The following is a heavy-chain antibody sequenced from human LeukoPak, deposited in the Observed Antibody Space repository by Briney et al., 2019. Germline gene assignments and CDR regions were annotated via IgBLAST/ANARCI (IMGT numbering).Heavy chain of an antibody. V-gene: IGHV5-51*01. D-gene: IGHD6-13*01. Sequence: KPGESLKISCKGSGYSFTNYWIGWVRQMPGKGLEWLGIINPGDSETKYSPSFEGQVTISVDKSISTVYLQWSSLKASDTARYYCARQRASSYLPPPDYWGQGTLVTVSS. CDR3: ARQRASSYLPPPDY. CDR1: GYSFTNYW. J-gene: IGHJ4*02. CDR2: INPGDSET.